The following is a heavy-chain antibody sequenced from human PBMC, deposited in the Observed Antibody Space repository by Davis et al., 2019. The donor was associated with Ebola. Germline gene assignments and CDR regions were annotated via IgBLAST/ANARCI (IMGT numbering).Heavy chain of an antibody. V-gene: IGHV3-21*04. J-gene: IGHJ4*02. Sequence: GGSLRLSCAASGFTFSSYSMNWVRQAPGKGLEWVSSISSSSSYIYYADSVKGRFTISRDNAKNSLYLQMNSLRAEDTAVYYCARDGGSSGYYYGLDFDYWGQGTLVTVS. CDR1: GFTFSSYS. CDR3: ARDGGSSGYYYGLDFDY. CDR2: ISSSSSYI. D-gene: IGHD3-22*01.